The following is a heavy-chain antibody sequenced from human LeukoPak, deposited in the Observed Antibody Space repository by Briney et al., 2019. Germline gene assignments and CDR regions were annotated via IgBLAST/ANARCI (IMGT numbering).Heavy chain of an antibody. CDR3: ATYYYGSDSNWFDP. Sequence: GASVNVSCKASRGTFSSYVISWVGQAPGQGLEWMGRIIPILGISSYAQKFQGRVTITADKSTSTAHMELSSLRSEDTAVYYCATYYYGSDSNWFDPWGQGTLVTVSS. CDR2: IIPILGIS. CDR1: RGTFSSYV. V-gene: IGHV1-69*04. D-gene: IGHD3-10*01. J-gene: IGHJ5*02.